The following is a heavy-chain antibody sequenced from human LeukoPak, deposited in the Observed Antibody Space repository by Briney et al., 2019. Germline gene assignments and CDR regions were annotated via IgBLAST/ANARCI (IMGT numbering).Heavy chain of an antibody. CDR1: RYTFSSSS. V-gene: IGHV3-48*02. CDR3: ARDRGWYDY. J-gene: IGHJ4*02. D-gene: IGHD6-19*01. Sequence: GSLRLYCAASRYTFSSSSMIWLRQAPGKGLKWLSYNSSSSRTIHYADSVKGRFTISRDNAKNSLYLQMSSLRDEDTALYYCARDRGWYDYWAQGTLVTVSS. CDR2: NSSSSRTI.